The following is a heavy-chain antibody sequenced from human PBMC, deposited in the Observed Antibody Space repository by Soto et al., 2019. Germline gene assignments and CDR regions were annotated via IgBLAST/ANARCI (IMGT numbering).Heavy chain of an antibody. V-gene: IGHV1-18*04. J-gene: IGHJ6*02. CDR1: GYTFTSYG. Sequence: AASVKVSCKASGYTFTSYGISWVRQAPGQGLEWMGWISAYNGNTNYAQKLQGRVTMTTDTSTSTAYMELRSLRSDDTAVYYCARDGIAAAGPLYYYGMDVWGQGTTVTVSS. D-gene: IGHD6-13*01. CDR2: ISAYNGNT. CDR3: ARDGIAAAGPLYYYGMDV.